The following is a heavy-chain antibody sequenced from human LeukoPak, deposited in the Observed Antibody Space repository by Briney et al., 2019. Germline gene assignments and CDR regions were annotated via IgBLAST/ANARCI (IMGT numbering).Heavy chain of an antibody. D-gene: IGHD5-24*01. J-gene: IGHJ3*01. CDR2: IGTIGYST. Sequence: GGSLRLSCAASGFSFSSAAMTWVRQAPGKGLEWVSLIGTIGYSTYYADSVKGRFTISRDNPKTTLSLQMNSMRVEDTAIYYCAKDIQLSTWGLGTMVTVSS. CDR1: GFSFSSAA. CDR3: AKDIQLST. V-gene: IGHV3-23*01.